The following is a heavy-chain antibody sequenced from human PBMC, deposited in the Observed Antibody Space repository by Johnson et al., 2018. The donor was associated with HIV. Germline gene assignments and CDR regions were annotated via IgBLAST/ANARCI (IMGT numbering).Heavy chain of an antibody. D-gene: IGHD3-3*01. CDR2: ISSSGTII. Sequence: VQLVESGGGLVKPGGSLRLSCVISGFTLSDYYMSWIRQAPGKGLEWVSYISSSGTIIYYADSVKGRFTISRDNAKNSLNLQMNSLRAEDTAVYYCAKGYYDSPFGLDIWGQGTMVIVSS. V-gene: IGHV3-11*04. CDR1: GFTLSDYY. CDR3: AKGYYDSPFGLDI. J-gene: IGHJ3*02.